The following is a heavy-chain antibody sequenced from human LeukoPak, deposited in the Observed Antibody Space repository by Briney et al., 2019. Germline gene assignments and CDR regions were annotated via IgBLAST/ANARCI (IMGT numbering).Heavy chain of an antibody. CDR2: IYYSGST. CDR3: ARTDGYKAHYFDY. CDR1: GGSISSGDYY. J-gene: IGHJ4*02. V-gene: IGHV4-30-4*01. D-gene: IGHD5-24*01. Sequence: SETLSLTCTVSGGSISSGDYYWSWIRQPPGKGLEWIGYIYYSGSTYYNPSLKSRVTISVDTSKNQFSLKLSSVTAADTAVYYCARTDGYKAHYFDYWGQGTLVTVSS.